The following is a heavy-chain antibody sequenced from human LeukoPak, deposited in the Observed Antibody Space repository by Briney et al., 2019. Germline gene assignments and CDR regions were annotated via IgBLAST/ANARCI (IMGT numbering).Heavy chain of an antibody. V-gene: IGHV1-69*13. Sequence: ASVKVSCKASGGTFSSYAISWVRQAPGQGLEWMGGIIPIFVTANYAQKFQGRVTITADESTSTAYMELSSLRSEDTAVYYCARDGDGYNSPRLGFDYWGQGTLVTVSS. CDR2: IIPIFVTA. D-gene: IGHD5-24*01. J-gene: IGHJ4*02. CDR3: ARDGDGYNSPRLGFDY. CDR1: GGTFSSYA.